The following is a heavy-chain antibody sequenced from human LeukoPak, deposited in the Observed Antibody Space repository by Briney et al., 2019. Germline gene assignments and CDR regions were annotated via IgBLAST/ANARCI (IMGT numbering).Heavy chain of an antibody. J-gene: IGHJ6*03. D-gene: IGHD1-26*01. CDR2: ISSSGSTI. CDR1: GFTFSSYE. CDR3: ARGGRDYYYYMDV. Sequence: GGSLRLSCAASGFTFSSYEMNWVRQAPGKGLEGVSYISSSGSTIYYADSVEGRFTISRDNAKNSLYLQMNSLRAEDTAVYYCARGGRDYYYYMDVWGKGTTVTISS. V-gene: IGHV3-48*03.